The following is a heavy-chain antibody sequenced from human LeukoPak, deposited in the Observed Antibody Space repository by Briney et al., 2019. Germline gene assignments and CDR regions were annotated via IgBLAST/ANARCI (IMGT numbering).Heavy chain of an antibody. CDR2: IRYDGSNK. CDR3: AKEKNDYSDYSYMDV. D-gene: IGHD4-11*01. J-gene: IGHJ6*03. Sequence: GGSLRLSCAASGFIFSNYGMHWVRQAPRKGLEWVAFIRYDGSNKYCADSVKGRFTVSRDNTKNTLYLQMNSLRAEDTAAYYCAKEKNDYSDYSYMDVWGKGTTVTVSS. CDR1: GFIFSNYG. V-gene: IGHV3-30*02.